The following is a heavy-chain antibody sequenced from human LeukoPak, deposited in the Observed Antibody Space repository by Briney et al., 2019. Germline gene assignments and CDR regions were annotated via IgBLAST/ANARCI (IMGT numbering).Heavy chain of an antibody. CDR2: IYPGDSDT. CDR3: ARVRELLEDYYGSGSFGF. Sequence: GESLKISCKGSGYSFTSYWIGWVRQMPGKGLEWMGIIYPGDSDTRYSPSFQGQVTISADKSISTAYLQWSSLKASDTAMYYCARVRELLEDYYGSGSFGFWGQGTLVTVSS. D-gene: IGHD3-10*01. V-gene: IGHV5-51*01. CDR1: GYSFTSYW. J-gene: IGHJ4*02.